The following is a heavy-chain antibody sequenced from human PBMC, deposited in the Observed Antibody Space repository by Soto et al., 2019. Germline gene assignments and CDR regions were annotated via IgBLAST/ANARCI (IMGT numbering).Heavy chain of an antibody. D-gene: IGHD1-26*01. J-gene: IGHJ6*02. V-gene: IGHV4-34*01. CDR2: INHSGST. CDR3: ERVPATDCEWEPCYYYYYGLEV. Sequence: EKLSLTCAVYGGSFSGYYWSWIRQAPGKGLEWIGEINHSGSTNYNPCLKSRVTISVDTAKNQFSLKLSSVTAADTAVYQCERVPATDCEWEPCYYYYYGLEVLCPGTTVT. CDR1: GGSFSGYY.